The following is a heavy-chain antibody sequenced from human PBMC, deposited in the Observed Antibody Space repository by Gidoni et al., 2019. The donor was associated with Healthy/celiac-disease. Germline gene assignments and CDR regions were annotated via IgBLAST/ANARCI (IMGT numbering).Heavy chain of an antibody. CDR3: ASEYSSSWYRTSRLYFQH. CDR2: ISSSSSYI. D-gene: IGHD6-13*01. Sequence: EVQLVESGGGLVKPGGSLRLSCAASGFTFSSYRMNWVRQAPGKGLEWVSSISSSSSYIYYADSVKGRFTISRDNAKNSLYLQMNSLRAEDTAVYYCASEYSSSWYRTSRLYFQHWGQGTLVTVSS. CDR1: GFTFSSYR. J-gene: IGHJ1*01. V-gene: IGHV3-21*01.